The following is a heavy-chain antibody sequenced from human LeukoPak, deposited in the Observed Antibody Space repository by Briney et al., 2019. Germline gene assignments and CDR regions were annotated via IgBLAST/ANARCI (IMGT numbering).Heavy chain of an antibody. D-gene: IGHD6-19*01. V-gene: IGHV1-46*01. CDR3: ARAMSSGCVDY. J-gene: IGHJ4*02. Sequence: ASVKVSCKASGGTFSSYAISWVRQAPGQGLEWMGIINPSGGSTSYAQKCQGRVTMTRDTSTSTVYMELSSLRSEDTAVYYCARAMSSGCVDYWGQGTLVTVSS. CDR2: INPSGGST. CDR1: GGTFSSYA.